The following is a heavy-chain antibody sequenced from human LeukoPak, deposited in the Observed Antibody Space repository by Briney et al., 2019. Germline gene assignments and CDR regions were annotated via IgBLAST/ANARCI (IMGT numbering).Heavy chain of an antibody. CDR3: ARSATLRPTFDY. J-gene: IGHJ4*02. CDR1: GGSISNSTYY. Sequence: SETLSLTCTVSGGSISNSTYYWGWIRQPPGKGLEWIGSIYYSGSTYYSPALKTRVTTSVDTAKNQFSLKLSSVTAADAAVYFCARSATLRPTFDYWGQGTLVTVSS. CDR2: IYYSGST. D-gene: IGHD2-15*01. V-gene: IGHV4-39*07.